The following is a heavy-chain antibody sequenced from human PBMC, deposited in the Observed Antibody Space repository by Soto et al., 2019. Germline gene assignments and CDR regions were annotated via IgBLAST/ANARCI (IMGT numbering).Heavy chain of an antibody. Sequence: EVQLVESGGGLVQPGRSLRLSCAASGFTFDDYAMHWVRQAPGKGLEWVSGISWNSGSIGYADSVKGRFTISRDNAKNCLYLQMNSLRAEDTALYYCAKDVGGGNLQRDAFDIWGQGTMVTVSS. D-gene: IGHD2-21*02. CDR2: ISWNSGSI. CDR1: GFTFDDYA. J-gene: IGHJ3*02. CDR3: AKDVGGGNLQRDAFDI. V-gene: IGHV3-9*01.